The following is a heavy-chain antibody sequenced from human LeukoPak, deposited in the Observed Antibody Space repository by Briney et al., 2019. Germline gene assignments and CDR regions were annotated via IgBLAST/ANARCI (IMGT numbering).Heavy chain of an antibody. CDR3: ARDLAGDYDFWSGYYTGGNAFDI. CDR1: GFTFSSNW. Sequence: GGSLRLSCAASGFTFSSNWMHWVRQAPGKGLVWVSRIISNENSATYADSVKGRFTISRDNAKNTLYLQMNSLSAEDTAVYYCARDLAGDYDFWSGYYTGGNAFDIWGQGTMVTVSS. D-gene: IGHD3-3*01. CDR2: IISNENSA. V-gene: IGHV3-74*01. J-gene: IGHJ3*02.